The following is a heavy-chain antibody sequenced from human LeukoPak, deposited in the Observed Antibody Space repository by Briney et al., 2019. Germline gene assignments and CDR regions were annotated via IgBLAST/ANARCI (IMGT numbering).Heavy chain of an antibody. D-gene: IGHD6-25*01. CDR1: GDSISAYY. V-gene: IGHV4-59*01. Sequence: SETLSLTCTVSGDSISAYYWSWIRQPPGKGLEWIAFIHSSGTTYYNPSLKSRASISLDTSNKLFSVKVNSVTAVATAVYYCARGGASSEWFDPWGQGTLVTVSS. CDR3: ARGGASSEWFDP. CDR2: IHSSGTT. J-gene: IGHJ5*02.